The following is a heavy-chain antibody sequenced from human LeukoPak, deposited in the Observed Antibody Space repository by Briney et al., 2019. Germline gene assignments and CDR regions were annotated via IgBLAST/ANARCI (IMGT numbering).Heavy chain of an antibody. Sequence: YXMSWGRPAPGKGLEGGSSISGSGCSTYYADSLKAPFTISRDNSKNTLYLQMNSLRAEDTAVYYCAKDRGSGSYYDYWGQGTLVTVSS. J-gene: IGHJ4*02. D-gene: IGHD1-26*01. V-gene: IGHV3-23*01. CDR1: YX. CDR3: AKDRGSGSYYDY. CDR2: ISGSGCST.